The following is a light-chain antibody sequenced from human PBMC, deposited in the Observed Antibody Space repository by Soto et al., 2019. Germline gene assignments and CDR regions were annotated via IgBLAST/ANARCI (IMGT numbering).Light chain of an antibody. CDR2: GAS. V-gene: IGKV1-9*01. CDR1: QGIINY. CDR3: QQLFMYPPT. J-gene: IGKJ3*01. Sequence: IQLTQSPSSLSASGGDRATITCRVSQGIINYLACYQQKPGKAPTLLIYGASTLQSGVPSRFGGSGSGTDFTLTVSSLQPEDFATYYFQQLFMYPPTFGPGTKVDIK.